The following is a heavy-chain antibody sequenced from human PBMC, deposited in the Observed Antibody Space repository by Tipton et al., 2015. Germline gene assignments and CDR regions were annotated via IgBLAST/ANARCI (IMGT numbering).Heavy chain of an antibody. J-gene: IGHJ4*02. Sequence: LRLSCAVSAYSISSDYYWGWIRQPPGKGLEWIGSISHSGNTYYNPSLKGRVTMSRDTPKNQFSLKLTSVTAADTAVYYCACQDYDSLTRDYQTVDYWGQGTLVTVSS. CDR3: ACQDYDSLTRDYQTVDY. D-gene: IGHD3-9*01. CDR1: AYSISSDYY. CDR2: ISHSGNT. V-gene: IGHV4-38-2*01.